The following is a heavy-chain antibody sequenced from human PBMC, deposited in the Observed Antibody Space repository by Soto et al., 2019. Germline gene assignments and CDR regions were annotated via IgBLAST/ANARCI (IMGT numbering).Heavy chain of an antibody. J-gene: IGHJ5*02. CDR3: ARDLPKSYGSSWYENWFDP. Sequence: GASVKVSCKASGGTFSSYTISWVRQAHGQGLEWMGRIIPILGIANYAQKFQGRVTITADKSTSTAYMELSSLRSEDTAVYYCARDLPKSYGSSWYENWFDPWGQGTLVTVSS. CDR1: GGTFSSYT. CDR2: IIPILGIA. D-gene: IGHD6-13*01. V-gene: IGHV1-69*04.